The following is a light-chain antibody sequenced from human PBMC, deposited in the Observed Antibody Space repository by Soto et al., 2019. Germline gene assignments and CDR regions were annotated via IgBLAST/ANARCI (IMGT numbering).Light chain of an antibody. V-gene: IGKV3-15*01. CDR3: QQYHDWPPIT. CDR1: QSISSD. J-gene: IGKJ3*01. CDR2: GAS. Sequence: EVVMTQSPGTLSLSAGERATVSCRASQSISSDLAWYQQKPGQAPRLLIYGASTRATDIPARFSGGGSGTEFTLTISSLQSEDSAIYYCQQYHDWPPITFGPVTKVHIK.